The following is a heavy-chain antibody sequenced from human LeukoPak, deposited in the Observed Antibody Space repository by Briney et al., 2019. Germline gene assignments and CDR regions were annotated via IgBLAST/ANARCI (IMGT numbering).Heavy chain of an antibody. CDR3: ARGSPPRRNYDSSGYYSYYFDY. J-gene: IGHJ4*02. Sequence: EASVKVSCKASGYTFTGYYMHWVRQAPGQGPEWMGWISAYNGYTNYAQKLQGRVTMTTDTSTSTAYMELRSLRSDDTAVYYCARGSPPRRNYDSSGYYSYYFDYWGQGTLVTVSS. D-gene: IGHD3-22*01. CDR2: ISAYNGYT. V-gene: IGHV1-18*04. CDR1: GYTFTGYY.